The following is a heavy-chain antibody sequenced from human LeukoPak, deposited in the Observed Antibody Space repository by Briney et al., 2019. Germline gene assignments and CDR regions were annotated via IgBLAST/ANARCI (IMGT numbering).Heavy chain of an antibody. CDR1: GYTFTGYY. CDR3: ARTAMAPYLVYYYYMDV. V-gene: IGHV1-2*02. Sequence: ASVKVSCKASGYTFTGYYMHWVRQAPGQGLEWMGWINPNSGGTNYAQKFQGRVTMTRDTPISTAYMELSRLRSDDTAVYYCARTAMAPYLVYYYYMDVWGKGTTVTISS. D-gene: IGHD5-18*01. CDR2: INPNSGGT. J-gene: IGHJ6*03.